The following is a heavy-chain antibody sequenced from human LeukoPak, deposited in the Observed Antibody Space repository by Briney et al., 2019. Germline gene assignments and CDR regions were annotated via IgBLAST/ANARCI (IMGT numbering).Heavy chain of an antibody. J-gene: IGHJ4*02. CDR3: ATRRIALAAPFDY. CDR1: GASITSYY. V-gene: IGHV4-59*01. Sequence: SETLSLTCAVSGASITSYYWSWVRQPPGKGLEWIGYIYYSGSTNYNPSLKSRVTMSVDTSKNEFSLKLSSVTTADTAVYYCATRRIALAAPFDYWGQGTLVTVSS. D-gene: IGHD6-19*01. CDR2: IYYSGST.